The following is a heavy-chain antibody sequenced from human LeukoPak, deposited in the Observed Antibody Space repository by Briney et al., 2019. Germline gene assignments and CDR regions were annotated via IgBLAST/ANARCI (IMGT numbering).Heavy chain of an antibody. CDR1: GYTFTNYG. J-gene: IGHJ5*01. CDR3: AGKLVTIFGVVIIHDKWFDP. V-gene: IGHV1-18*01. D-gene: IGHD3-3*01. Sequence: ASVKVSCKASGYTFTNYGITWVRQAPGQGLEWMGWTSAYNGDINYAQKFQGRVTLTTDTSTSTTYMELRSLRSDDTAVYYCAGKLVTIFGVVIIHDKWFDPWGQGTLGTGSS. CDR2: TSAYNGDI.